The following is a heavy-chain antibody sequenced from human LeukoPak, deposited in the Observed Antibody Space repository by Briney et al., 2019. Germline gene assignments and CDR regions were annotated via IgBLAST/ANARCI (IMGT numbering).Heavy chain of an antibody. CDR1: GFTFNTDP. D-gene: IGHD3-22*01. V-gene: IGHV3-30*02. J-gene: IGHJ4*02. CDR3: ATQASTLVVVISPCDY. Sequence: GGSLRLSCAASGFTFNTDPMHWVRQAPGQGLVWVALIKDDGAKTNYADSVRGRFTISRDNSRSTVYLQMSSLKPDDTAVYYCATQASTLVVVISPCDYWGQGALVTVSS. CDR2: IKDDGAKT.